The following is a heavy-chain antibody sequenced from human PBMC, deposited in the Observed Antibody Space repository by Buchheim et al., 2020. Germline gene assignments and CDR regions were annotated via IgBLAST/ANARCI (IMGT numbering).Heavy chain of an antibody. V-gene: IGHV4-31*03. CDR3: ARDLEFLASSRLGYCSGGSCYSGPSRWFDP. J-gene: IGHJ5*02. Sequence: QVQLQESGPGLVKPSQTLSLTCTVSGGSISSGGYYWSWIRQHPGKGLEWIGYIYYSGSTYYNPSLKSRVTISVDTSKNQFSLKLSSVTAADTAVYYCARDLEFLASSRLGYCSGGSCYSGPSRWFDPWGQGTL. CDR2: IYYSGST. CDR1: GGSISSGGYY. D-gene: IGHD2-15*01.